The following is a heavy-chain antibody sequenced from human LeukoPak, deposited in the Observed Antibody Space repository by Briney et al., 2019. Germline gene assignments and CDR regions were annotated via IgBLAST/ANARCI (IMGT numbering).Heavy chain of an antibody. Sequence: GGSLRLSCAASGFTFSSYMMSWVRQAPGKGLEWVSGLIGSDGSTYYADSVKGRFTISGDNSKNTLYLQMNSLRAEDTAIYYCAIGRVGPNPFDYWGQGTLVTVSS. D-gene: IGHD1-26*01. CDR2: LIGSDGST. CDR1: GFTFSSYM. J-gene: IGHJ4*02. V-gene: IGHV3-23*01. CDR3: AIGRVGPNPFDY.